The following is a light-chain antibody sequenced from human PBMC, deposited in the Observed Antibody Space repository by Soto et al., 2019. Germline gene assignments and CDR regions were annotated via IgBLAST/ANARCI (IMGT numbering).Light chain of an antibody. CDR2: DAS. J-gene: IGKJ4*01. CDR1: QSVSSY. CDR3: QQRSNWPLT. Sequence: EIVLTQSPATLSLSPGERATLSCRASQSVSSYLAWYQQKPGQAPRLLIYDASNRATGIPARFSGSGSGTDFTLTISSLVPEDFAVYYCQQRSNWPLTFSGGTKVEIK. V-gene: IGKV3-11*01.